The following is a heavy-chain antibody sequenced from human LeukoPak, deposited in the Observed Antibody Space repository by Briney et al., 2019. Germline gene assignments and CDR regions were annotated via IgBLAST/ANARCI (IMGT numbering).Heavy chain of an antibody. CDR1: GFTFSDYP. V-gene: IGHV3-30*04. J-gene: IGHJ4*02. CDR3: ARDFPRGARDYFDH. D-gene: IGHD3-10*01. CDR2: IGYDGINK. Sequence: GGSLRLSCAASGFTFSDYPFPWVRQVPGKGLEWVAVIGYDGINKYYTDSVKGRFTISRDDSKNTLYLQMDSLRVEDTALCYCARDFPRGARDYFDHWGQGTLVTVSS.